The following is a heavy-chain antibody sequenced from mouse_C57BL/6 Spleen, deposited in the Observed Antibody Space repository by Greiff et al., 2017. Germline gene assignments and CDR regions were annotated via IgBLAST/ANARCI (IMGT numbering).Heavy chain of an antibody. V-gene: IGHV1-82*01. CDR3: ARYDYDVGAMDY. CDR2: IYPGDGDT. J-gene: IGHJ4*01. D-gene: IGHD2-4*01. CDR1: GYAFSSSW. Sequence: QVQLQQSGPELVKPGASVKISCTASGYAFSSSWMNWVKQRPGKGLEWIGRIYPGDGDTNYNGTFKGKATLTADKSSSTAYMQLSSLTSEDSAVYFCARYDYDVGAMDYWGQGTSVTVSS.